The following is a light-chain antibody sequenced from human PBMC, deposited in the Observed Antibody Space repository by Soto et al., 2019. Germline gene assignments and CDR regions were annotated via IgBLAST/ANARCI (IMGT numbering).Light chain of an antibody. Sequence: DIQLTQSPSFLSASVGDRVTITCRASQGISSYLAWYQQKPGKAPKLLIYATSTLQSGVPSRFSGSGSGTEFTLTISSLQPEDFATYYCQQVNSYPITFGPGTKVDIK. V-gene: IGKV1-9*01. CDR2: ATS. J-gene: IGKJ3*01. CDR1: QGISSY. CDR3: QQVNSYPIT.